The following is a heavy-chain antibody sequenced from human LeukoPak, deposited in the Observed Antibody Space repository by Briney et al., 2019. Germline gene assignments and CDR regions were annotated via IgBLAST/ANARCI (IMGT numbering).Heavy chain of an antibody. CDR2: INHSGST. CDR3: ARGWYYGSGSYYKRGIGWFDP. J-gene: IGHJ5*02. D-gene: IGHD3-10*01. Sequence: SETLSLTCAVYGGSFSGYYWSWIRPPPGKGLEWIGEINHSGSTNYNPSLKSRVTISVDTSKNQFSLKLSSVTAADTAVYYCARGWYYGSGSYYKRGIGWFDPWGQGTLVTVSS. V-gene: IGHV4-34*01. CDR1: GGSFSGYY.